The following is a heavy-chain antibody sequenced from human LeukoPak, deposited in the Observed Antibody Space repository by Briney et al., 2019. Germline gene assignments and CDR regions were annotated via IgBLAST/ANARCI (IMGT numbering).Heavy chain of an antibody. Sequence: PGGSLRLSCAASGFTFSSYSMNWVRQAPGKGLEWVSYISSSSSTIYYADSVKGRFTISRHDSKNTLYLQMNSLRVEDTALYYCARGPSDNWFDPWGQRTQVTVSS. CDR2: ISSSSSTI. CDR3: ARGPSDNWFDP. CDR1: GFTFSSYS. V-gene: IGHV3-48*01. J-gene: IGHJ5*02.